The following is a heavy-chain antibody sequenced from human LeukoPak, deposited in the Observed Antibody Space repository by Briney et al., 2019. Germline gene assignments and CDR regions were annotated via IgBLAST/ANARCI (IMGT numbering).Heavy chain of an antibody. D-gene: IGHD3-22*01. CDR3: AGYYYDSSGYYYVDY. CDR1: GYTFTGYY. CDR2: IIPIFGTA. Sequence: SVKVSCKASGYTFTGYYMHWVRQAPGQGLEWMGGIIPIFGTANYAQKFQGRVTITADESTSTAYMELSSLRSEDTAVYYCAGYYYDSSGYYYVDYWGQGTLVTVSS. V-gene: IGHV1-69*13. J-gene: IGHJ4*02.